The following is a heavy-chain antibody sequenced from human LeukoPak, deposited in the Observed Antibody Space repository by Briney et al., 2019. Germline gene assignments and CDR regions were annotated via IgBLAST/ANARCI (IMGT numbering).Heavy chain of an antibody. CDR3: ARDPYSS. Sequence: GGSPRLSCAASGFTFRSYWMSWVRQAPGKGLEWVANINQGGSVKYYVDSVKGRFTISRDDAKNSLYVQMNSLRDEDTAVYYCARDPYSSWGQGTLVTVSS. J-gene: IGHJ4*02. D-gene: IGHD6-13*01. CDR2: INQGGSVK. CDR1: GFTFRSYW. V-gene: IGHV3-7*01.